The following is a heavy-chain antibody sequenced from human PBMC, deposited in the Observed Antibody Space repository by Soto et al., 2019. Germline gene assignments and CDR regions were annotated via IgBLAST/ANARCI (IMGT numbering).Heavy chain of an antibody. CDR2: ISHTGTT. CDR1: GFPISSPYS. Sequence: SETLSLTCLVSGFPISSPYSWGWIRQPPGKGLEWIGSISHTGTTSYSPSLTSRVSISVDTSKNQVSLKLTSVTAGDTAVYFCARVTMVIRDSDHFGVDVWGHGTTVTVSS. CDR3: ARVTMVIRDSDHFGVDV. V-gene: IGHV4-38-2*02. J-gene: IGHJ6*02. D-gene: IGHD4-17*01.